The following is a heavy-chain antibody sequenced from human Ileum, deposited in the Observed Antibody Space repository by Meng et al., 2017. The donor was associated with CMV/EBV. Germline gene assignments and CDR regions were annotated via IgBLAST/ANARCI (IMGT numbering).Heavy chain of an antibody. CDR1: GDPISSGDYY. D-gene: IGHD3-3*01. CDR3: ARGLLEWSSSPFDY. V-gene: IGHV4-30-4*02. J-gene: IGHJ4*02. Sequence: SDTLSLTCTVSGDPISSGDYYWSWIRQAPGKGLEWIWYIYNTGSAYYNPSLKSRVIISLDTSKNQFSLRLSSVTAADTAMYYCARGLLEWSSSPFDYWGQGTLVTVSS. CDR2: IYNTGSA.